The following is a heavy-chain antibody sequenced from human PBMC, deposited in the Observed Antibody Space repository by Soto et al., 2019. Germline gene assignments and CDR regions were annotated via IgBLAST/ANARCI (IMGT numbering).Heavy chain of an antibody. CDR1: GFSFSDYF. CDR3: ARDPPFSAILRGTPLMEV. CDR2: IHPSGDSR. V-gene: IGHV1-46*01. D-gene: IGHD4-17*01. J-gene: IGHJ6*02. Sequence: ASVKVSCKASGFSFSDYFMHWVRQAPGQGLEWMGIIHPSGDSRNYAQKFQGRVTITRDTSTSTVYMDLSSLRYEDTAVYYCARDPPFSAILRGTPLMEVWGQGTTVTVSS.